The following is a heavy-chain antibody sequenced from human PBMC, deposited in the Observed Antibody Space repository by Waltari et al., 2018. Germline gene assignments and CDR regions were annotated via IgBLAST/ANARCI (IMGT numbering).Heavy chain of an antibody. Sequence: QVQLDQSGAEVKKPGASVKVSCKASGYRFPGYFMHWVRQAPGQGLEWMGRIHPQDGGTDYAQKFQGRVTMTRDTSSSTAYMELGSLRSDDTAVYYCARSYSDKDSFDIWGQGTTVTVSS. CDR1: GYRFPGYF. V-gene: IGHV1-2*06. D-gene: IGHD3-16*01. CDR3: ARSYSDKDSFDI. J-gene: IGHJ3*02. CDR2: IHPQDGGT.